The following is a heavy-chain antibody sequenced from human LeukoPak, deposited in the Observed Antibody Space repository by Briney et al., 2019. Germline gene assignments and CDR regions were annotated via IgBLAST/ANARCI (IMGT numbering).Heavy chain of an antibody. D-gene: IGHD6-19*01. CDR3: AKDTYSSGLTFDP. J-gene: IGHJ5*02. V-gene: IGHV3-30*18. CDR2: MSYDGSNK. Sequence: PGGSLRLSCAASGFTFSHYGMHWVRQAPGKGLEWVAVMSYDGSNKYYADSVKGRFTISRDNSKNTLYLQMNSLRAEDTAVYYCAKDTYSSGLTFDPWGQGTLVTVSS. CDR1: GFTFSHYG.